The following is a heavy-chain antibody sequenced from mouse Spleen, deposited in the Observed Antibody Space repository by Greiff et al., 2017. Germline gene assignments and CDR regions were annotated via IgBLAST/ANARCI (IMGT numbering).Heavy chain of an antibody. D-gene: IGHD1-1*01. CDR2: IYPGSGST. CDR1: GYTFTSYW. J-gene: IGHJ3*01. CDR3: AREDGSSSSWFAY. Sequence: QVQLQQSGAELVKPGASVKMSCKASGYTFTSYWITWVKQRPGQGLEWIGDIYPGSGSTNYNEKFKSKATLTVDTSSSTAYMQLSSLTSEDSAVYYCAREDGSSSSWFAYWGQGTLVTVSA. V-gene: IGHV1-55*01.